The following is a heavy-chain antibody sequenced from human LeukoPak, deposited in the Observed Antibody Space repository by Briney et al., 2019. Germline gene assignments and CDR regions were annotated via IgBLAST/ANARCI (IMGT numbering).Heavy chain of an antibody. CDR3: ARDFYNSSSLWYDAFDI. CDR2: IWYDGSNK. Sequence: GGSLRLSCAASGFTFSSYGMHWVRQAPGKGLEWVAVIWYDGSNKYYADSVKGRFTISRDNSKNTLYLQMNSLRAEDTAVYYCARDFYNSSSLWYDAFDIWGQGTMVTVSS. J-gene: IGHJ3*02. V-gene: IGHV3-33*01. D-gene: IGHD6-6*01. CDR1: GFTFSSYG.